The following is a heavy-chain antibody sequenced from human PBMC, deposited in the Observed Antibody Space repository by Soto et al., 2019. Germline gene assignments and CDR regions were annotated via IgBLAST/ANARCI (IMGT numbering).Heavy chain of an antibody. D-gene: IGHD6-6*01. CDR3: ASIAAQYYFDY. J-gene: IGHJ4*02. Sequence: RASVKVSCKGSGYTFTSYGISWVRQAPGQGLEWMGWISAYNGNTNYAQKLQGRVTMTTDTSTSTAYMELRSLRSDDTAVYYCASIAAQYYFDYWGQGTLVTVSS. CDR1: GYTFTSYG. CDR2: ISAYNGNT. V-gene: IGHV1-18*01.